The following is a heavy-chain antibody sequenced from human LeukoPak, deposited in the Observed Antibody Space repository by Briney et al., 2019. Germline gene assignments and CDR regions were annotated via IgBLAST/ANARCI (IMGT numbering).Heavy chain of an antibody. Sequence: GGSLRLSCVASGFTFSSYWMHWVRQAPGKGLVWVSRINSDGSTTTYADSVRGRFTISRDNAKHTLYLQMNSLRAEDTAVYYCERGGFGTIGFDYWGQGTLVTVSS. J-gene: IGHJ4*02. CDR2: INSDGSTT. CDR1: GFTFSSYW. D-gene: IGHD2-8*01. CDR3: ERGGFGTIGFDY. V-gene: IGHV3-74*01.